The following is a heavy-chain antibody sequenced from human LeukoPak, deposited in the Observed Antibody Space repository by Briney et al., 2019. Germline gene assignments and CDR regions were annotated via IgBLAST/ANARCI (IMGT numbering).Heavy chain of an antibody. V-gene: IGHV4-34*01. CDR2: INHSGST. CDR1: GGSFSGYY. D-gene: IGHD6-13*01. Sequence: SETLSLTCAVYGGSFSGYYWSWIRQPPGKGLEWIGEINHSGSTNYNPSLKSRVTISVDTSKNQFSLKLSSVTAADTAVYYCARGPASSSLRLGPYSSSRRCRAGFFDYWGQGTLVTVSS. CDR3: ARGPASSSLRLGPYSSSRRCRAGFFDY. J-gene: IGHJ4*02.